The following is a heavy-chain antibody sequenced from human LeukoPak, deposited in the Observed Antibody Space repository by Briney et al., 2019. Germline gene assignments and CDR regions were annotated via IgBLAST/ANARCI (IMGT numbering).Heavy chain of an antibody. CDR2: IYYSRST. D-gene: IGHD5-24*01. J-gene: IGHJ4*02. CDR3: ARDGYNSGYFDY. CDR1: GASISSGGYY. Sequence: SETLSLTCTVSGASISSGGYYWNWIRQPPGKGLEWIGYIYYSRSTSYSPSLKSRLTISVDTSKNQFSLKLSSVTAADTAVYYCARDGYNSGYFDYWGQGTLVPVSS. V-gene: IGHV4-30-4*01.